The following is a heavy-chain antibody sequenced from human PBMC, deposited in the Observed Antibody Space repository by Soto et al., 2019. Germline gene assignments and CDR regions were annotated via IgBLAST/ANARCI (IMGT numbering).Heavy chain of an antibody. CDR1: GGSITTYY. J-gene: IGHJ5*02. CDR2: IYYSGST. D-gene: IGHD2-2*01. V-gene: IGHV4-59*12. CDR3: ARRECSSASCYQSNWFDP. Sequence: SETLSLTCTVSGGSITTYYWTWIRQPPGKGLEWIGYIYYSGSTYYNPSLKSRVNISIDTSKNQLSLTLTSVTAADTAVYYCARRECSSASCYQSNWFDPWGQGTLVTVSS.